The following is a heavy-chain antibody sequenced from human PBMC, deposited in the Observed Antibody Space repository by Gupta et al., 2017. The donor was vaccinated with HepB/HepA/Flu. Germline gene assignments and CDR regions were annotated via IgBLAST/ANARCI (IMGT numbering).Heavy chain of an antibody. CDR3: ARWYNYGFAY. CDR2: IWYDGSNK. J-gene: IGHJ4*02. D-gene: IGHD5-18*01. CDR1: GFTLSNYG. V-gene: IGHV3-33*01. Sequence: QVQLVESGGGVVQPGRSLRLSCAASGFTLSNYGMHWVRQTPGTGLAWVAVIWYDGSNKYYADSVKGRFTISRDNSKNTLYLQMNSLTGEDTAVYYCARWYNYGFAYWGQGTLVTVSS.